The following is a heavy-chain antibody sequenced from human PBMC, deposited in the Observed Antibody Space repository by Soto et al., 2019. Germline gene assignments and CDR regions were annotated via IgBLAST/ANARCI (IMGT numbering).Heavy chain of an antibody. Sequence: SETLSLTCTVSGGSISSSSYFWAWIRQPPQKGLEWIGYVHSSGNTYYNPSFKNRVTISIDTSENKFSLNLGSVTAADTAVYYCARRGTYYFDYWGQGIRVTVS. CDR1: GGSISSSSYF. D-gene: IGHD2-15*01. CDR2: VHSSGNT. V-gene: IGHV4-31*03. CDR3: ARRGTYYFDY. J-gene: IGHJ4*02.